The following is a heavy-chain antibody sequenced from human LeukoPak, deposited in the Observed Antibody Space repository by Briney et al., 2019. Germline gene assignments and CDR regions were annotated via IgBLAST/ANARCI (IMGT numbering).Heavy chain of an antibody. CDR1: GYTFTSYG. CDR2: ISAYNGNT. D-gene: IGHD5-12*01. CDR3: ARGGYSGYAFHPFDY. J-gene: IGHJ4*02. Sequence: ASVKVSCKASGYTFTSYGISCVRQAPGQGLEWMGWISAYNGNTNYAQKLQGRVTMTTDTSTSTAYMELRSLRSDDTAVYYCARGGYSGYAFHPFDYWGQGTVVTVSS. V-gene: IGHV1-18*01.